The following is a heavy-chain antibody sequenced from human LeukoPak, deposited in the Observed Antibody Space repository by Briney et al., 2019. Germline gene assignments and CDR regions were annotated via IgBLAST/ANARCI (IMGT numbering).Heavy chain of an antibody. V-gene: IGHV3-48*04. J-gene: IGHJ3*02. Sequence: VGSLRLSCAASGFTFSSYSMNWVRQAPGKGLEWVSYISSSSSTIYYADSVKGRFTISRDNAKNSPYLQMNSLRAEDTAVYYCAKGAVPDAFDIWGQGTMVTVSS. CDR2: ISSSSSTI. CDR1: GFTFSSYS. D-gene: IGHD6-6*01. CDR3: AKGAVPDAFDI.